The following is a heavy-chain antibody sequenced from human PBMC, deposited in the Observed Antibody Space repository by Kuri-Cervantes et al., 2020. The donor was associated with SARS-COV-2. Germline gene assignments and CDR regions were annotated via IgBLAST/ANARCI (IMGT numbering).Heavy chain of an antibody. J-gene: IGHJ4*02. CDR2: VKTNSGNT. CDR1: GYTFTSYD. CDR3: CCAPKEGFDS. D-gene: IGHD2-21*01. Sequence: ASVKVSCKASGYTFTSYDINWVRQATGQGLEWMGMVKTNSGNTLYAQFFQGRVTMTRDTSTSTVYMELSSLTSEGTAIYYCCCAPKEGFDSWGQGTLVTVSS. V-gene: IGHV1-8*02.